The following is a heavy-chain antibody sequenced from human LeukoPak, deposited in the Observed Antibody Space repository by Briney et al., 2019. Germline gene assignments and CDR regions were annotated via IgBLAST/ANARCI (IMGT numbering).Heavy chain of an antibody. J-gene: IGHJ4*02. CDR1: GYSFTSYW. CDR2: IYPGDSDT. CDR3: ARSDQYYYDSSGYYFDY. V-gene: IGHV5-51*01. Sequence: GESLKISCKGSGYSFTSYWIGWVRQMPGKGLEWMGIIYPGDSDTRYSPSFQGQVTISADKSISTAYLQWSSLKASDTAMYYCARSDQYYYDSSGYYFDYWGQGTLVTVSS. D-gene: IGHD3-22*01.